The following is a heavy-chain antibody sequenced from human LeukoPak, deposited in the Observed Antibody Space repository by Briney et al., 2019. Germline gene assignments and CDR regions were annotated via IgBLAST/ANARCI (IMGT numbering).Heavy chain of an antibody. CDR3: ARDPSPYSSSWYYFDY. D-gene: IGHD6-13*01. Sequence: KPSETLSLTCTVSGGSISSSSYYWGWIRQPPGKGLEWIGSIYYSGSTYYNPSLKSRVTISVDTSKNQFSLKLSSVTAADTAVYYCARDPSPYSSSWYYFDYWGQGTLVTVSS. CDR1: GGSISSSSYY. J-gene: IGHJ4*02. CDR2: IYYSGST. V-gene: IGHV4-39*07.